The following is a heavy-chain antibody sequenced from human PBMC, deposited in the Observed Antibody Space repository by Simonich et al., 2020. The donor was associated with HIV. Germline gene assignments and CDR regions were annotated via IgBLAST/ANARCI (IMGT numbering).Heavy chain of an antibody. CDR2: INPNIGGT. D-gene: IGHD3-16*01. CDR1: GYRFTGFY. J-gene: IGHJ4*02. Sequence: QVQLVQSGAEVKKPGASVKVSCKASGYRFTGFYMHWVRQAPGQGLGWLGRINPNIGGTDYAQNFQGRVTLTSDTSISTAYMELSGLRSDDTAVYYCVSGMMGFDYWGQGTLVTVSS. V-gene: IGHV1-2*06. CDR3: VSGMMGFDY.